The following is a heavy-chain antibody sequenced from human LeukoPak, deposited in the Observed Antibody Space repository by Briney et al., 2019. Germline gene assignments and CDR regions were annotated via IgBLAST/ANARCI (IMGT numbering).Heavy chain of an antibody. Sequence: KAGGSLRLSCAASGFTFSSYWMYWVRQAPGKGLEWVGRIKSKTDGGTTDYAAPVKGRFTISRDDSKNTLYLQMNSLRAEDTAVYYCARGGSELDYWGQGTLVTVSS. D-gene: IGHD1-14*01. V-gene: IGHV3-15*01. CDR1: GFTFSSYW. CDR2: IKSKTDGGTT. J-gene: IGHJ4*02. CDR3: ARGGSELDY.